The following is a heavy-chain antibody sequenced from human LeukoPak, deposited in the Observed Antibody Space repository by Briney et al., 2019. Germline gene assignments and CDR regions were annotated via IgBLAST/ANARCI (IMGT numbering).Heavy chain of an antibody. D-gene: IGHD3-3*01. Sequence: SETLSLTCSVSGDYINSHYWTWIRQSSGRGLEWLGYIHFGGSTNYNPSLKSRVTISLDTSKNQFSLKLSSVTAADTAVYYCARDYDVWGQGTLVTVSS. J-gene: IGHJ4*02. V-gene: IGHV4-59*11. CDR1: GDYINSHY. CDR3: ARDYDV. CDR2: IHFGGST.